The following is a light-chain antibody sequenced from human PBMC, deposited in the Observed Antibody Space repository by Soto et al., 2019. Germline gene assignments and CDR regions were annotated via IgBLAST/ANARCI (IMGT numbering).Light chain of an antibody. CDR3: QQRSNWPPT. J-gene: IGKJ1*01. CDR1: QSVSSY. CDR2: DAS. V-gene: IGKV3-11*01. Sequence: EIVLTQSPATLSLSPGGRATLSCRASQSVSSYLAWYQQKPGQAPRLLMYDASNRATAIPARFSGSGSGTDFTLTISSLEPEDFAVYYCQQRSNWPPTFGQGTKVEIK.